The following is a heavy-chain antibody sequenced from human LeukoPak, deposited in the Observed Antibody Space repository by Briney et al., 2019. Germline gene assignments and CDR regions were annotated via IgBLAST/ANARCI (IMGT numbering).Heavy chain of an antibody. J-gene: IGHJ5*02. D-gene: IGHD5-18*01. CDR1: GFTFSNYW. Sequence: GGSLRLSCAASGFTFSNYWMHWVRQAPGKGLVWVSRINSDGSSTNYADSVKGRFTVSRDNAKNTLYLQMNSLRAEDTAVYYCARDPHGYWWFDPWGQGTLVTVSS. CDR2: INSDGSST. CDR3: ARDPHGYWWFDP. V-gene: IGHV3-74*01.